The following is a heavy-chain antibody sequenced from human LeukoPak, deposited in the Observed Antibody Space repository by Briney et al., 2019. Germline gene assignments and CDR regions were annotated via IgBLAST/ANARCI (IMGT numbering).Heavy chain of an antibody. V-gene: IGHV4-59*01. CDR1: GGSISSYY. D-gene: IGHD5-18*01. CDR3: ARGDPWIQLWGLDY. Sequence: PSETLSLTCTVSGGSISSYYWSWIRQPPGKGREWSGYIYYSGSTNYNPSLKSRVTTSVDTSKNQLSLQLSSVTAADTAVYYCARGDPWIQLWGLDYWGQGALVTDSS. CDR2: IYYSGST. J-gene: IGHJ4*02.